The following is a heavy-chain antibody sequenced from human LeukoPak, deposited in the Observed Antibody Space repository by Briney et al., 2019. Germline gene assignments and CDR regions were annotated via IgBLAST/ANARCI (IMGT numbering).Heavy chain of an antibody. Sequence: PGESLKISCKGSGYSFTSYWIGWVRQMPRKGLEWMGIIYPGDSDTRYSPSFQGQVTISADKSISTAYLQWSSLKASDTAMYYCARPRIAAAGSGVYYFDYWGQGTLVTVSS. CDR3: ARPRIAAAGSGVYYFDY. V-gene: IGHV5-51*01. J-gene: IGHJ4*02. D-gene: IGHD6-13*01. CDR1: GYSFTSYW. CDR2: IYPGDSDT.